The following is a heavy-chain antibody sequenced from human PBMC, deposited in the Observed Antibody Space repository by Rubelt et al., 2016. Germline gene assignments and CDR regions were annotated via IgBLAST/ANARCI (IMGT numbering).Heavy chain of an antibody. D-gene: IGHD4-17*01. V-gene: IGHV3-21*01. CDR2: ISSSSDNI. Sequence: RGLDWVSSISSSSDNIYYADSVKGRFTISRDNVKNSLYLQMNSLRAEDTAVYYCARAHDFGDYGWNDAFDIWGQGTMVTVSS. CDR3: ARAHDFGDYGWNDAFDI. J-gene: IGHJ3*02.